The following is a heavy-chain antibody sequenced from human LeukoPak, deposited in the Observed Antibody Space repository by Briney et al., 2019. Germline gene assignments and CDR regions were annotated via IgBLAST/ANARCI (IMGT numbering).Heavy chain of an antibody. Sequence: TLSLTCAVYGRSFNGYYWRWTRQPPGRCLEWIGYIYYSGNTYYNPSLKSRDTIPGDTPENHFSLKQRSVTAADTAVYYCASGGPGGSFAFDIWGQGTMVTVSS. J-gene: IGHJ3*02. V-gene: IGHV4-34*09. D-gene: IGHD2-15*01. CDR1: GRSFNGYY. CDR2: IYYSGNT. CDR3: ASGGPGGSFAFDI.